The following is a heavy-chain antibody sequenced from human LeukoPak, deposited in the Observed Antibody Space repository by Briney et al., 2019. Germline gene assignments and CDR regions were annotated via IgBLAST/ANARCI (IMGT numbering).Heavy chain of an antibody. Sequence: GASVKVSCKASGYTFTSDGISWVRQAPGQGVEWMGWISAYNGNTNYAQKLQGRVTMTTDTSTSTAYTELTRLSSDDTAVYYCARVDYDSSGYYYSRLHAFDIWGQGTMVTVSS. CDR2: ISAYNGNT. J-gene: IGHJ3*02. CDR3: ARVDYDSSGYYYSRLHAFDI. D-gene: IGHD3-22*01. V-gene: IGHV1-18*01. CDR1: GYTFTSDG.